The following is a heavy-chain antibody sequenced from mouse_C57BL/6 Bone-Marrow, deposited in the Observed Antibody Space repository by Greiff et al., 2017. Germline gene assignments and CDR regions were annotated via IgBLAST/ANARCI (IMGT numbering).Heavy chain of an antibody. CDR2: ISNGGGST. J-gene: IGHJ3*01. CDR3: ARSND. Sequence: EVMLVESGGGLVQPGGSLKLSCAASGFTFSDYYMYWVRQTPEKRLEWVAYISNGGGSTYYPDTVKGRFTISRDNAKNTLYLQMSRLKAEDTAMYYCARSNDWGQGTLVTVSA. CDR1: GFTFSDYY. V-gene: IGHV5-12*01. D-gene: IGHD2-5*01.